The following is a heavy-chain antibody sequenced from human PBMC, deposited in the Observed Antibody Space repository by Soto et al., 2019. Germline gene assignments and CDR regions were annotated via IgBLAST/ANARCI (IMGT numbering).Heavy chain of an antibody. D-gene: IGHD3-10*01. CDR2: ISSGSSYI. J-gene: IGHJ4*02. Sequence: GGSLRLSCAASGFTFSSYTMNWVRQAPGKELEWVSSISSGSSYIYYADSLKGRFTISRDNAKNSLYLQMSSLRAEDTAVYYCARDSIGYDSGSYLRFDYCGQGTLVTVSS. V-gene: IGHV3-21*01. CDR3: ARDSIGYDSGSYLRFDY. CDR1: GFTFSSYT.